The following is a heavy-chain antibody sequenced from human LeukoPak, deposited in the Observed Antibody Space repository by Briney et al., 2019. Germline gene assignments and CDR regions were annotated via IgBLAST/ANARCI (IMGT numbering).Heavy chain of an antibody. CDR2: IHPRSGET. J-gene: IGHJ4*02. Sequence: RASVKLSCKASGYSFTAFYIHWERQAPGPGLEWMGWIHPRSGETNYAYKFRGRVTMTRDTSISTTYMDLGSLGSDDTAVYYCARDGEYGTGSYYRGCFDYWGQGTLVTVSS. CDR3: ARDGEYGTGSYYRGCFDY. CDR1: GYSFTAFY. D-gene: IGHD3-10*01. V-gene: IGHV1-2*02.